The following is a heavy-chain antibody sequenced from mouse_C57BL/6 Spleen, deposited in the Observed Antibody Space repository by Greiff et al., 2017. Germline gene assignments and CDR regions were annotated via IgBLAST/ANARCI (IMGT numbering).Heavy chain of an antibody. V-gene: IGHV1-9*01. CDR2: ILPGSGST. J-gene: IGHJ2*01. CDR3: ARLRALYYGSSYSEYYFDY. D-gene: IGHD1-1*01. CDR1: GYTFTGYW. Sequence: VQLQQSGAELMKPGASVKLSCKATGYTFTGYWIEWVKQRPGHGLEWIGEILPGSGSTNYNEKFKGKATFTADTSSNTAYMQRSSLTTEDSAIYYGARLRALYYGSSYSEYYFDYWGQGTTLTVSS.